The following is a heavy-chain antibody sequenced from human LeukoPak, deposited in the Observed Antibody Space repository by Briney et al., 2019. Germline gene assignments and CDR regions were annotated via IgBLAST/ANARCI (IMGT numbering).Heavy chain of an antibody. J-gene: IGHJ4*02. V-gene: IGHV3-23*01. D-gene: IGHD2-15*01. CDR3: AKDKGYCSGGSCYSPYYFDY. CDR2: ISGSGGST. Sequence: GGSLRLSCAASGFTFSSYWMSWVRQAPGKGLEWVSAISGSGGSTYYADSVKGRFTISRDNSKNTLYLQMNSLRAEDTAVYYCAKDKGYCSGGSCYSPYYFDYWGQGTLVTVSS. CDR1: GFTFSSYW.